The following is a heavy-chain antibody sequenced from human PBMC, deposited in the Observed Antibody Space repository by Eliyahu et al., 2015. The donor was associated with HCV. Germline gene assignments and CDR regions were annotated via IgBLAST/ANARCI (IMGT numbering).Heavy chain of an antibody. CDR2: XXYRSKWYN. CDR3: ARDLGYYGSGSFDY. J-gene: IGHJ4*02. Sequence: QVQLQQSGPGLVXPSQTLSLTCAISGDSVSXNSAAWNWIRQSPSRGLEWLGRXXYRSKWYNDYAVSVKSRITINXDTSKNQFSLQLNSVTPEDTAVYYCARDLGYYGSGSFDYWGQGTLVTVSS. V-gene: IGHV6-1*01. D-gene: IGHD3-10*01. CDR1: GDSVSXNSAA.